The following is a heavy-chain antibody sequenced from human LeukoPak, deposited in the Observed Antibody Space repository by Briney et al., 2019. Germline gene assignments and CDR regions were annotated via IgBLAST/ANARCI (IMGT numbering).Heavy chain of an antibody. CDR3: ARDEGHRIDY. CDR2: MNSGGGVT. V-gene: IGHV3-74*01. CDR1: GFTFNTYW. J-gene: IGHJ4*02. Sequence: GGSLRLSCAASGFTFNTYWMHWVRQAPGKGLEWVSFMNSGGGVTGYADSVKGRFTISRDNAKNTLYLQMNGLRADDTAVYYCARDEGHRIDYWGQGTLLSVSS.